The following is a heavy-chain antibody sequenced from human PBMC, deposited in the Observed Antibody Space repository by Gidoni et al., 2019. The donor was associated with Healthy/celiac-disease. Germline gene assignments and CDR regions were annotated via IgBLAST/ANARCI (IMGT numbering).Heavy chain of an antibody. CDR1: GFPFISHW. D-gene: IGHD1-1*01. Sequence: EVQLVESGGGLVQPGGSLRLPCAAPGFPFISHWMSWVRTAPGKGLEWVANIKQDGSEKYYVDSVKGRFTISRDNAKNSLYLQMNSLRAEDTAVYYCARRASFWATGTIAWFDPWGQGTLVTVSS. J-gene: IGHJ5*02. CDR2: IKQDGSEK. CDR3: ARRASFWATGTIAWFDP. V-gene: IGHV3-7*01.